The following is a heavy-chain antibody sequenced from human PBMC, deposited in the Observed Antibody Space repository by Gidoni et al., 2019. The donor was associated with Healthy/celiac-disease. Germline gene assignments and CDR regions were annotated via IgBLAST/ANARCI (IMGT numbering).Heavy chain of an antibody. J-gene: IGHJ4*02. Sequence: QVQLQESGPGLVKPSGTLSLTCPVSGGSISSCNWWNWVRQSPGKGLEWIGEIYHSGSTNYNPSLKSRVTISVDKSKNQFSLKLISVTAADTAEYYCARATFGGVVVTPKYFDYWGRGTLVTVSS. CDR2: IYHSGST. CDR1: GGSISSCNW. D-gene: IGHD3-16*02. V-gene: IGHV4-4*02. CDR3: ARATFGGVVVTPKYFDY.